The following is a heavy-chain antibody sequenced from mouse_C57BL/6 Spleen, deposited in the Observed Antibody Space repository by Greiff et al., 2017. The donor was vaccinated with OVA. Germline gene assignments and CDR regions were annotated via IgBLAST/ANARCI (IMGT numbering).Heavy chain of an antibody. CDR2: IYPGSGST. J-gene: IGHJ3*01. Sequence: VQLQQPGAELVKPGASVKMSCKASGYTFTSYWITWVKQRPGQGLEWIGDIYPGSGSTNYNEKFKSKATLTVDTSSSTAYMQLSSLTSEDSAVYYCARSGYSNSWFAYWGQGTLVTVSA. V-gene: IGHV1-55*01. CDR3: ARSGYSNSWFAY. D-gene: IGHD2-5*01. CDR1: GYTFTSYW.